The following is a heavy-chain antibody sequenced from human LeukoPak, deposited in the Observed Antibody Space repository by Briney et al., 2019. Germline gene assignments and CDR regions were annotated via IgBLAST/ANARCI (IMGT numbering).Heavy chain of an antibody. CDR1: GFTFSSYA. V-gene: IGHV3-23*01. J-gene: IGHJ6*02. D-gene: IGHD3-10*01. CDR2: ISGSGGSA. Sequence: GGSLRLSCAASGFTFSSYAMSWVRQAPGKGLEWVSAISGSGGSAYYADSVKGRFTISRDNSKNTLYLQTNSLRAEDTAVYYCAKYSMVRGPMDVWGQGTTVTVSS. CDR3: AKYSMVRGPMDV.